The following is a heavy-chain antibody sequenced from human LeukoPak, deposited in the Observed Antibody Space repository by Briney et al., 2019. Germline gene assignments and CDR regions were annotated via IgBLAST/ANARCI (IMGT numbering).Heavy chain of an antibody. V-gene: IGHV1-2*02. Sequence: SVKVSCKASGYTFTGHYMHWVRQAAGQGREWMGWINSDSGGTKYAQKFQGSVIMTRVTSISTAYMELIRLKSHDTAVYYCARGSPHSWSDAFDIWGQGTTVPVSS. J-gene: IGHJ3*02. CDR3: ARGSPHSWSDAFDI. CDR1: GYTFTGHY. CDR2: INSDSGGT. D-gene: IGHD1-26*01.